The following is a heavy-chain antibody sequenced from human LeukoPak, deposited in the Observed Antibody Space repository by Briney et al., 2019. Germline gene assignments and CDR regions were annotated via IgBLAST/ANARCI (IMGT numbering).Heavy chain of an antibody. CDR1: GFSFSNYA. J-gene: IGHJ1*01. Sequence: GGSLRLSCAASGFSFSNYAMNWVRQAPRKGLEWVSSIDGSSSHIYYADSVKGRFTISRDNTKSSLYLQMNSLRAEDMAVYYCARGYCGGDCYGDWGQGTLVTVSS. CDR2: IDGSSSHI. CDR3: ARGYCGGDCYGD. V-gene: IGHV3-21*01. D-gene: IGHD2-21*02.